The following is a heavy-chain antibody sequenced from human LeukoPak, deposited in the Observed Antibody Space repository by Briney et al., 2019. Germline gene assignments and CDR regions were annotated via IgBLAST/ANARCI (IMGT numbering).Heavy chain of an antibody. CDR2: ISGRSGAI. V-gene: IGHV3-23*01. CDR1: GFTFSYYS. CDR3: AREGDRGVVVADYFDF. Sequence: GGSLRLSCAASGFTFSYYSMAWVRQAPGKGLEWVSVISGRSGAIFYADSVKGRFTISRYNSKNMLHLQVSSLRAEGTAVYYCAREGDRGVVVADYFDFWGQGTVVTVSS. J-gene: IGHJ4*02. D-gene: IGHD5-12*01.